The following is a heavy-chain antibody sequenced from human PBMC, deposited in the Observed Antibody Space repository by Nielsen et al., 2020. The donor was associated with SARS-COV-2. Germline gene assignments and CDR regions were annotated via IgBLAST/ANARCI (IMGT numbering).Heavy chain of an antibody. Sequence: SETLSLTCAVYGGSFSGYYWSWIRQPPGKGLEWIGEINHSGSTNYNPSLKSRVTISVDTSKNQFSLKLSSVTAADTAVYYCARGPGGPFVSVWGQGTTATVSS. CDR3: ARGPGGPFVSV. V-gene: IGHV4-34*01. J-gene: IGHJ6*02. D-gene: IGHD2-15*01. CDR2: INHSGST. CDR1: GGSFSGYY.